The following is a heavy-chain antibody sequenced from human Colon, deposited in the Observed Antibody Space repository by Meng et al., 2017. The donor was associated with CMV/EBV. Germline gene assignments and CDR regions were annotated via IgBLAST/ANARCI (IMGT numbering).Heavy chain of an antibody. D-gene: IGHD5-18*01. CDR1: GFTFSSYA. Sequence: GESLKISCAAFGFTFSSYAMSWVRQAPGKGLEWVSVIYSGGSTYYADSVKGRFTISRDNSKNTLYLQMNSLRAEDTAVYYCARVGTGGRAFDIWGQGTMVTVSS. CDR3: ARVGTGGRAFDI. V-gene: IGHV3-53*01. J-gene: IGHJ3*02. CDR2: IYSGGST.